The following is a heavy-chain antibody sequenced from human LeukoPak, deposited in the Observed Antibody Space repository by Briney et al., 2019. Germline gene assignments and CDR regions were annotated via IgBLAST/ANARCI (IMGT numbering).Heavy chain of an antibody. CDR1: GYTFTGYY. J-gene: IGHJ6*02. V-gene: IGHV1-2*02. CDR2: INPNSGGT. D-gene: IGHD5-12*01. CDR3: ARVYSGYDYYYYGMDV. Sequence: ASVKVSCKASGYTFTGYYMHWVRQAPGQGLEWMGWINPNSGGTNYAQKFQGRVTMTRDTSISTAYMELSRLRSDDTAVYYCARVYSGYDYYYYGMDVWCQGTTVTVSS.